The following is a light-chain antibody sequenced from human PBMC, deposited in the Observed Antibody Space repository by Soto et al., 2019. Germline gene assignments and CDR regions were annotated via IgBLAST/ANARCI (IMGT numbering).Light chain of an antibody. CDR2: GNN. CDR3: AAWDDSLSGYV. J-gene: IGLJ1*01. V-gene: IGLV1-47*02. Sequence: QSVLTQPPSASGTPGQRVTTSCSGSSSNIGSNYEYWYQQLPGTAPKLLIFGNNQRPSGVPDRFSGSKSGTSASLAISGLRSEDEADYYCAAWDDSLSGYVFGTGTKVTVL. CDR1: SSNIGSNY.